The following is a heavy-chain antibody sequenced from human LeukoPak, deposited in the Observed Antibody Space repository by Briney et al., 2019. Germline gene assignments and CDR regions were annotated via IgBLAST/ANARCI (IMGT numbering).Heavy chain of an antibody. CDR2: ISAYNGNT. J-gene: IGHJ4*02. D-gene: IGHD5-18*01. CDR3: ARGPIQLWLNY. CDR1: GYSFTIYG. V-gene: IGHV1-18*01. Sequence: ASVKVSFKSSGYSFTIYGISGVRQAPGQGREWMGWISAYNGNTNYAQKLQGRVTMTTDTSTSTAYMELRSLRSDDSAVYYCARGPIQLWLNYWGQGTLVTVSS.